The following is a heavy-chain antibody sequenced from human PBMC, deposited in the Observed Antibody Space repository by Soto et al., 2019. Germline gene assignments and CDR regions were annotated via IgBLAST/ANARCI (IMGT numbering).Heavy chain of an antibody. CDR2: IYYSGST. J-gene: IGHJ6*03. Sequence: SETLSLTCTVSGGSISSYYWSWIRPPPGKGLEWIGYIYYSGSTNYNPSLKSRVTISVDTSKNQFSLKLSSVTAADTAVYYCARRGYCSSTSCYGGTWGYYYYMDVWGKGTTVTVSS. V-gene: IGHV4-59*08. CDR3: ARRGYCSSTSCYGGTWGYYYYMDV. D-gene: IGHD2-2*03. CDR1: GGSISSYY.